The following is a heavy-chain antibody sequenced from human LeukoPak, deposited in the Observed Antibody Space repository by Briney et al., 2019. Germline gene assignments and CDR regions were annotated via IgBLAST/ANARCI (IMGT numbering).Heavy chain of an antibody. J-gene: IGHJ4*02. Sequence: QSGGSLRLSCVTSGFNFSDSRMTWVRQAPGKGPQWVANVNRDGTEKHCLDSVEGRFTISRDNAKKSLYLQMSSLRPQDTAVYFCVRGDWYFESWGQGTLVTVSS. V-gene: IGHV3-7*04. CDR3: VRGDWYFES. CDR1: GFNFSDSR. CDR2: VNRDGTEK. D-gene: IGHD2-21*01.